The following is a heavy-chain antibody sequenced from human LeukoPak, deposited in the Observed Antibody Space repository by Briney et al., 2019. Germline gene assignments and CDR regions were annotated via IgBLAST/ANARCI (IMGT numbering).Heavy chain of an antibody. CDR3: ARATTYYYDSSGSPLDYFQH. V-gene: IGHV3-30-3*01. CDR2: ISYDGSNK. CDR1: GFTFSSYA. J-gene: IGHJ1*01. Sequence: GGSLRLSCAASGFTFSSYAMHWVRQAPGKGLEWVAVISYDGSNKYYADSVKGRFTISRDNSKNTLYLQMHSLRAEDTAVYYCARATTYYYDSSGSPLDYFQHWGQGTLVTVSS. D-gene: IGHD3-22*01.